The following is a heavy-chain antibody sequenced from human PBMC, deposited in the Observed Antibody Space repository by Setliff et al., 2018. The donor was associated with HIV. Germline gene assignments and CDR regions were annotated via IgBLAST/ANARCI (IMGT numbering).Heavy chain of an antibody. Sequence: GGSLRLSCVASGFTFSTFAMNWVRQAPGKGLEWVSVISFDGTKTSYADSVKDRFTISRDNSRNTLYLQMNGLRAEDTAVYYCATYAYGSGRLDYWGQGTLVTVSS. J-gene: IGHJ4*02. D-gene: IGHD2-2*01. V-gene: IGHV3-30*07. CDR3: ATYAYGSGRLDY. CDR2: ISFDGTKT. CDR1: GFTFSTFA.